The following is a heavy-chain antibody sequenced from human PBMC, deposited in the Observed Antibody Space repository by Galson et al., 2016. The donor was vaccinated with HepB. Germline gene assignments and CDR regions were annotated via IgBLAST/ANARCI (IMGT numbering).Heavy chain of an antibody. J-gene: IGHJ4*02. CDR3: AKAAGRAADGLNFDS. CDR1: GFIFSNHV. CDR2: ISGGSIGI. Sequence: SLRLSCAASGFIFSNHVMSWVRQAPGKGLEWVSGISGGSIGIYYAVPLRGRFTISRDHSKNPLYLQMNSLRVEDTGVYYCAKAAGRAADGLNFDSWGQGTLVSVSS. V-gene: IGHV3-23*01. D-gene: IGHD6-13*01.